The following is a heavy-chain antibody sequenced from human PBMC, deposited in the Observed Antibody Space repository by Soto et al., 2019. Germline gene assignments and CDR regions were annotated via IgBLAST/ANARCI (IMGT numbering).Heavy chain of an antibody. J-gene: IGHJ6*02. CDR1: GYTFIRYG. CDR2: ISPYNDQT. D-gene: IGHD3-16*01. Sequence: QVQLVQSASEVMKPGASVKVSCKASGYTFIRYGITWVRQAPGQRLELMGWISPYNDQTSYAQKLQGRVTMTAETPTRTVYMQLRSLKSDNTAVYYCARGGYYDNVCGKLSHYGLDVWGQGTSVTVSS. CDR3: ARGGYYDNVCGKLSHYGLDV. V-gene: IGHV1-18*01.